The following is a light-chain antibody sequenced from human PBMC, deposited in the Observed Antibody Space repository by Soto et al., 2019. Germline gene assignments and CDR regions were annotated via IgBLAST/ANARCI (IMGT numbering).Light chain of an antibody. CDR2: NAD. V-gene: IGLV7-43*01. J-gene: IGLJ3*02. CDR1: TGAVTSANY. CDR3: LLYFGGSQLV. Sequence: QAVVTQEPSLIVSPGGTVTLTCASSTGAVTSANYPNWFQQKPGQPPRALIYNADKKHSWTPARVSGSLLGGKAALTLSAVQPEDEADYYCLLYFGGSQLVFGGGTQLTVL.